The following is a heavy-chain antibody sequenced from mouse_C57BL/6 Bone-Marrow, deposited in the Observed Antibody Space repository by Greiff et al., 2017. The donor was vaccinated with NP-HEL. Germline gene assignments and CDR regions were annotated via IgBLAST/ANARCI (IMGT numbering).Heavy chain of an antibody. V-gene: IGHV1-55*01. CDR3: ARQELGCMDY. J-gene: IGHJ4*01. D-gene: IGHD3-3*01. CDR1: GYTFTSYW. CDR2: IYPGSGST. Sequence: VHLVESGAELVKPGASVKMSCKASGYTFTSYWITWVKQRPGQGLEWIGDIYPGSGSTNYNEKFKSKATLTVDTSSRTAYMQLSSLTSEESAVYYCARQELGCMDYWGQGTSVTVSS.